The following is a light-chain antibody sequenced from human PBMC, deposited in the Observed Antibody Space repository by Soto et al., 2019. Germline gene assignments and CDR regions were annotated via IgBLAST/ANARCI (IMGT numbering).Light chain of an antibody. Sequence: DIQMTQSPSSLSASVVDTFTITCLASQTISRWLALYQQKPGKAPRLLIYTASTLESGVPSRFSASGSGTEFTLTISSLHPDDFATYYCQEYNNYWTFGQGTKVDIK. CDR1: QTISRW. CDR2: TAS. J-gene: IGKJ1*01. CDR3: QEYNNYWT. V-gene: IGKV1-5*01.